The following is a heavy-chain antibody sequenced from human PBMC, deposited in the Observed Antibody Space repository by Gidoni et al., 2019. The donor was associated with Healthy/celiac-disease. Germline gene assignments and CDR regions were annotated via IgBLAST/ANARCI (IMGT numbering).Heavy chain of an antibody. J-gene: IGHJ4*02. V-gene: IGHV3-21*01. D-gene: IGHD6-19*01. CDR3: ARDWGYSSGWYPDYFDY. CDR1: GFPFTSSS. Sequence: EVQLVESGGGLFKPGGSLRLSCSASGFPFTSSSMNWVREAPGKGLEWVAYSSSSSSYIYYEDSVKGRFTISRDNAKNSLYLQMNSLRAEDTAVYYCARDWGYSSGWYPDYFDYWGQGTLVTVSS. CDR2: SSSSSSYI.